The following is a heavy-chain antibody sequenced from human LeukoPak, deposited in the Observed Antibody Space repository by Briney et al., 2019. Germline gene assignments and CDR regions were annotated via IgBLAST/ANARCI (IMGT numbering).Heavy chain of an antibody. CDR1: GFSFTNYE. Sequence: PGGSLRLSCAASGFSFTNYEMNWVRQAPGKGLEWVSYISSSGRIIYYADSVKGRFTISRDNAQKSLYLQMNSLRADDTPVYYCAREAFSGYDYFDYWGQGTLVTVSS. V-gene: IGHV3-48*03. CDR3: AREAFSGYDYFDY. D-gene: IGHD5-12*01. CDR2: ISSSGRII. J-gene: IGHJ4*02.